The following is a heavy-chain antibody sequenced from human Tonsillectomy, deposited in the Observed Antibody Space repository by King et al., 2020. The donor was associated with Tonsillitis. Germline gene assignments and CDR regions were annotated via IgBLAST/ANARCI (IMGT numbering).Heavy chain of an antibody. CDR1: GGPLTNYY. V-gene: IGHV4-59*08. CDR2: IYYSGCT. CDR3: ARHTRQQPPPVGYHYMDV. D-gene: IGHD6-13*01. Sequence: VQLQESGPGLVHPSETLSLTCTGSGGPLTNYYWSWIRQPPVERPEWIGLIYYSGCTRYNPSLQCRFTISVDTSKNQFSLKLSSVTAADTAVYYWARHTRQQPPPVGYHYMDVWGKGTTVIVAS. J-gene: IGHJ6*03.